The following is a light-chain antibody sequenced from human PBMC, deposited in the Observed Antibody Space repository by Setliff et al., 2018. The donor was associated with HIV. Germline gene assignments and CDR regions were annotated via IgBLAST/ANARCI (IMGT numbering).Light chain of an antibody. CDR2: QAT. V-gene: IGLV2-14*02. Sequence: QSALTQPASVSGSPGQSITISCTGTSNDVGRYDLVSWYQQHPARAPKLIIYQATRRPSGVSNRFSGSKSGNVASLTISGLQAEDEADYYCSSYTSGSPGVFGTGTKVTVL. CDR3: SSYTSGSPGV. J-gene: IGLJ1*01. CDR1: SNDVGRYDL.